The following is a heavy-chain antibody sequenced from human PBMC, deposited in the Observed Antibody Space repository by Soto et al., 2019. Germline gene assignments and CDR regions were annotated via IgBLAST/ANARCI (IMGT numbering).Heavy chain of an antibody. J-gene: IGHJ4*02. CDR1: GFTVSSNY. CDR2: IYSGGST. CDR3: ARASGGYFRYFDY. D-gene: IGHD3-10*01. V-gene: IGHV3-53*01. Sequence: PGGSLRLSCAASGFTVSSNYMIWFRQAPGKGLEWVSVIYSGGSTYYADSVKGRFTISRDNSKNTLYLQMNSLRAEDTAVYYCARASGGYFRYFDYWGQGTLVTVSS.